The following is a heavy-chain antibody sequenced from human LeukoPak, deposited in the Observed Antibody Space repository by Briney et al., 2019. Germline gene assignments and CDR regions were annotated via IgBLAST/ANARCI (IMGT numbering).Heavy chain of an antibody. CDR3: AKDLYYYDSSGYYDLDY. D-gene: IGHD3-22*01. J-gene: IGHJ4*02. Sequence: GGSLHLSCAASGFTFISYGMHWVRPAPGKGLEWVAVISYDGSNKYYADSVRGRFTISRDNSKNTLYLQMNSLRAEDTAVYYCAKDLYYYDSSGYYDLDYWGQGTLVTVSS. CDR2: ISYDGSNK. V-gene: IGHV3-30*18. CDR1: GFTFISYG.